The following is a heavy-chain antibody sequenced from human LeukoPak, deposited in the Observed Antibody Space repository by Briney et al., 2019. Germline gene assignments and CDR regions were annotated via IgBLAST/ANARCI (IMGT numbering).Heavy chain of an antibody. V-gene: IGHV3-7*01. J-gene: IGHJ4*02. CDR3: AKERDDYSNSIGFDY. Sequence: GGSLRLSCAASGFTLSSYWMSWVRQAPGMGLEWVANINEDGSKKFYVDSVKGRFTISRDNAKNSLYLQMNSLRAEDTAVCYCAKERDDYSNSIGFDYWGQGALVTVSS. CDR2: INEDGSKK. CDR1: GFTLSSYW. D-gene: IGHD4-11*01.